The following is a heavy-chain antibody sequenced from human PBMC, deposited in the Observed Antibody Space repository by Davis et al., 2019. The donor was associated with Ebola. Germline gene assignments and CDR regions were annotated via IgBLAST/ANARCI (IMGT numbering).Heavy chain of an antibody. CDR2: FGTSGDT. D-gene: IGHD1-1*01. CDR3: AKDLGTSGIVDY. CDR1: GFIFRSYV. V-gene: IGHV3-23*01. Sequence: GGSLRLSCAASGFIFRSYVMSWVRQAPGKGLEWVSTFGTSGDTYYADSVKGRFTISRDNSKNTLYLQMNGLRGEDTAIYYCAKDLGTSGIVDYWGQGTLVTVS. J-gene: IGHJ4*02.